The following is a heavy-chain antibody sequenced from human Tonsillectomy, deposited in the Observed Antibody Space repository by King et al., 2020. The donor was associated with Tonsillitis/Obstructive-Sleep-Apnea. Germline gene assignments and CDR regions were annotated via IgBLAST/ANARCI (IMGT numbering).Heavy chain of an antibody. V-gene: IGHV3-53*01. Sequence: VQLVQSGGGLIQPGGSLRLSCAASGFTVSSNYMSWVRQAPGKGLEWVSVIYSGGSTYYADSVKGRFTISRDNSKNTLYLQMNSLRAEDTAVYYCARVLGGAKGEKLDAFDIWGQGTMVTVSS. J-gene: IGHJ3*02. D-gene: IGHD1-26*01. CDR1: GFTVSSNY. CDR3: ARVLGGAKGEKLDAFDI. CDR2: IYSGGST.